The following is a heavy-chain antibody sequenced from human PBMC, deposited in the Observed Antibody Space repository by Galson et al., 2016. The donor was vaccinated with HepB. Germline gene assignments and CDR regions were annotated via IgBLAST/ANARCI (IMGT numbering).Heavy chain of an antibody. CDR2: INQDGSEK. D-gene: IGHD3-22*01. Sequence: SLRLSCAASGFTFSSYYMTWVRQAPGKGLEWVANINQDGSEKYYVDSVKGRFTISRDNAKNSLYLQMNSLRAEDTAVYYCASAYYDSSGYWAPFDIWGQGTMVTVSS. CDR3: ASAYYDSSGYWAPFDI. V-gene: IGHV3-7*01. CDR1: GFTFSSYY. J-gene: IGHJ3*02.